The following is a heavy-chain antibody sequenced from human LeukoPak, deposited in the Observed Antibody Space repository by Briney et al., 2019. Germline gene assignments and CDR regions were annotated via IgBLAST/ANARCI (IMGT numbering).Heavy chain of an antibody. CDR3: ARGPTSHCSRY. D-gene: IGHD2-2*01. CDR1: GFTFSSYA. CDR2: ISSSGSTI. V-gene: IGHV3-21*04. Sequence: GGSLRLSCAASGFTFSSYAVSWVRQTPGKGLEWVSAISSSGSTIYYADSVKGRFTISRDNAKNSLYLQMNSLRAEDTAVYYCARGPTSHCSRYWGQGTLVTVSS. J-gene: IGHJ4*02.